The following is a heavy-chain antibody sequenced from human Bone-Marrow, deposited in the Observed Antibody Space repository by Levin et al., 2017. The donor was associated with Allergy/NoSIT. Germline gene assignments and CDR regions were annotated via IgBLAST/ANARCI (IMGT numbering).Heavy chain of an antibody. CDR2: IKSKDDGETI. D-gene: IGHD3-9*01. V-gene: IGHV3-15*01. J-gene: IGHJ4*02. CDR1: GFTFNNAW. CDR3: TSYGGYVDKSAFDS. Sequence: GGSLRLSCAASGFTFNNAWMNWVRQAPGKGLEWVGRIKSKDDGETIDYAAPVRGRFTISRDDLKNTLYLQMNGLKTDDTAVYYCTSYGGYVDKSAFDSWGQGSLVTVSS.